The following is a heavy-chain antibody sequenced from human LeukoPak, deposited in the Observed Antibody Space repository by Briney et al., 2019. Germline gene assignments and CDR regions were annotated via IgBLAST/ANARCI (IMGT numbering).Heavy chain of an antibody. CDR3: ARVPVVTTGYPEGSFDP. Sequence: SETLSLTCAVYGGSFSGYYWSWIRQPPGKGLEWIGEINHSGSTNYNPSLKSRVTISVDTSKNQFSLKLSSVTAADTAVYYCARVPVVTTGYPEGSFDPWGQGTLVTVSS. CDR1: GGSFSGYY. J-gene: IGHJ5*02. V-gene: IGHV4-34*01. CDR2: INHSGST. D-gene: IGHD5-12*01.